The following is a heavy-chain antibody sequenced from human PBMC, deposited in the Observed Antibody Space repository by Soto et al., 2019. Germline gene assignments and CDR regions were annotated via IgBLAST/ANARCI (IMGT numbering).Heavy chain of an antibody. D-gene: IGHD2-2*01. CDR3: AREGRVTPSFYYGMDV. CDR2: INPSGGST. Sequence: QVQLVQSGAEVKKPGASVKVSCKASGYTFTSYYMHWVRQAPGQGLEWMGIINPSGGSTSYAQKFQGRVTMTRDTSTSTVYMELSSLSSEDTAVYYCAREGRVTPSFYYGMDVWGQGTTVTVSS. CDR1: GYTFTSYY. J-gene: IGHJ6*02. V-gene: IGHV1-46*01.